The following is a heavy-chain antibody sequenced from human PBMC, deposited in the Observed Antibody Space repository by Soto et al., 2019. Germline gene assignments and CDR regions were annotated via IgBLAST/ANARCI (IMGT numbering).Heavy chain of an antibody. D-gene: IGHD5-12*01. CDR2: IYYSGST. V-gene: IGHV4-39*01. J-gene: IGHJ3*02. CDR3: ARPRWLQLQDAFDI. CDR1: GGSISSSSYY. Sequence: QLQLQESGPGLVKPSETLSLTCTVSGGSISSSSYYWGWIRQPPGKGLEWIGSIYYSGSTYYNPSLKSRVTISVDTSKTQFSLKLSSVTAADTAVYYWARPRWLQLQDAFDIWGQGTMVTVSS.